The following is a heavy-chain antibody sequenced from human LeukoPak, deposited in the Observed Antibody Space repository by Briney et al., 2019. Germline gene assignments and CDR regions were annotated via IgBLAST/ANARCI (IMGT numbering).Heavy chain of an antibody. CDR1: GFIVSGNF. CDR2: ISSSGSTI. Sequence: GGSLRLSCAASGFIVSGNFMNWVRQAPGKGLEWVSYISSSGSTIYYADSVKGRFTISRDNAKNSLYLQMNSLRAEDTAVYYCAELGITMIGGVWGKGTTVTISS. CDR3: AELGITMIGGV. V-gene: IGHV3-48*04. D-gene: IGHD3-10*02. J-gene: IGHJ6*04.